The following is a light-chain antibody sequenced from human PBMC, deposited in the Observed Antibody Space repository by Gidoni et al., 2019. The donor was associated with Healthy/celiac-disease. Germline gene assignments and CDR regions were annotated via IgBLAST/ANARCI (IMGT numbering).Light chain of an antibody. CDR3: SSYAGSNNLV. CDR2: EGS. Sequence: QSALTQPPSASGSPRLSVTISCTGTSSDVGGYNYVSWYQQHPGKAPKLMIYEGSKRPSGVPDRFSGSKSGNTASLTVSGLQAEDEADYYCSSYAGSNNLVFGGGTKLTVL. CDR1: SSDVGGYNY. V-gene: IGLV2-8*01. J-gene: IGLJ2*01.